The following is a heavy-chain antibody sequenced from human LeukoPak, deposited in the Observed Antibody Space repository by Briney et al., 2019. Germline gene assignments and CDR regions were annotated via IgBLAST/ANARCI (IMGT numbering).Heavy chain of an antibody. Sequence: GGSLRLSCAASGFTFSNYAMSWVRQAPGKGLEWVSTISGSGGSTYYADSVKGRFTISRDNSKNTLYLQMNSLRAEDTAVYYCANHYGSGSYYYFDYWGQGTLVTVSS. V-gene: IGHV3-23*01. CDR2: ISGSGGST. CDR3: ANHYGSGSYYYFDY. CDR1: GFTFSNYA. J-gene: IGHJ4*02. D-gene: IGHD3-10*01.